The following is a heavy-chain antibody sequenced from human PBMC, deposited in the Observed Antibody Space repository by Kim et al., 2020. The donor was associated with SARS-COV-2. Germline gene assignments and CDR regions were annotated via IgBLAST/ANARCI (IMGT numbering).Heavy chain of an antibody. CDR2: IYYSGST. V-gene: IGHV4-39*01. J-gene: IGHJ6*02. Sequence: SETLSLTCTVSGGSISSSSYYWGWIRQPPGKGLEWIGSIYYSGSTYYNPSLKSRVTISVDTSKNQFSLKLSSVTAADTAVYYCARVGDGQLVYYYYGMDVWGQGTTVTVSS. CDR3: ARVGDGQLVYYYYGMDV. D-gene: IGHD6-6*01. CDR1: GGSISSSSYY.